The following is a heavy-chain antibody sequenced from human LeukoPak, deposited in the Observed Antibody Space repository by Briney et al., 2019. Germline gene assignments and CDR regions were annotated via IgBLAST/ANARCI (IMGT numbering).Heavy chain of an antibody. V-gene: IGHV4-34*01. CDR3: ARLCPWFDP. CDR1: GGSFSGYY. D-gene: IGHD3-10*02. Sequence: PSETLSLTCAVYGGSFSGYYWSWIRQPPGKGLEWIGEINHSGSTNYNPSLKSRVTISVDTSKNQFSLKLSSVAAADTAVYYCARLCPWFDPWGQGTLVIVSS. CDR2: INHSGST. J-gene: IGHJ5*02.